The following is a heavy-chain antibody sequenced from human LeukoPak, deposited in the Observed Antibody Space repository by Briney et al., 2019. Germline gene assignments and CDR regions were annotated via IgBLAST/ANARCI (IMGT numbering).Heavy chain of an antibody. Sequence: GGSLRLSCAASGFTFSSHWMHWVRQAPGKGLEWVSVIYSGGTTYYADSVKGRFTISRDNSKDTLYLQMNSLRAEDTAVYYCAKGSIRAFDYWGQGTLVTVSS. CDR1: GFTFSSHW. CDR2: IYSGGTT. V-gene: IGHV3-53*01. CDR3: AKGSIRAFDY. J-gene: IGHJ4*02.